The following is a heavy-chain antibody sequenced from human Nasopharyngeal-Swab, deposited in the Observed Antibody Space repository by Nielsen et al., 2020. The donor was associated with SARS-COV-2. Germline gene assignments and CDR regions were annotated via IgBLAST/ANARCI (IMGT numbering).Heavy chain of an antibody. J-gene: IGHJ5*02. CDR2: THYRSKWYN. D-gene: IGHD3-10*01. V-gene: IGHV6-1*01. CDR3: ARDLLDIWFGELSFLGWLDP. Sequence: WIRQSPSRGLEWLGRTHYRSKWYNDYAVSVKSRITINPDTSKNQFSLQLNSVTPEDTAVYYCARDLLDIWFGELSFLGWLDPWGQGTLVTVSS.